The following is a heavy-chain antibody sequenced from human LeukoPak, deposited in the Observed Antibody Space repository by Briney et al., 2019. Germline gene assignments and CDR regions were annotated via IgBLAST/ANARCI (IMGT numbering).Heavy chain of an antibody. CDR1: GGSISSSNW. CDR2: IYHSGST. J-gene: IGHJ3*02. Sequence: SETLSLTCAVSGGSISSSNWWSWVRQPPGKGLEWIGEIYHSGSTNYNPSLKSRVTISVDKSKNQFSLKLSSVTAADTAVYYCVRFGEQYDAFDIWGQGTMVTASS. CDR3: VRFGEQYDAFDI. V-gene: IGHV4-4*02. D-gene: IGHD3-10*01.